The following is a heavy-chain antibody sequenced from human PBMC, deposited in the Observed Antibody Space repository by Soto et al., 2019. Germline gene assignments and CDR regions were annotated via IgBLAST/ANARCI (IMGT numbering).Heavy chain of an antibody. J-gene: IGHJ6*02. Sequence: ASVKVSCKASGYSFTDYHIHWVRQAPGQGLEWLVRINPKSGGTSTAQKFQGWVTMTTDTSISTASMELTRLTSDDTAIYYCARGDSTDCSNGVCSFFYNHDMHVWGQGTTVTVSS. CDR2: INPKSGGT. CDR1: GYSFTDYH. CDR3: ARGDSTDCSNGVCSFFYNHDMHV. V-gene: IGHV1-2*04. D-gene: IGHD2-8*01.